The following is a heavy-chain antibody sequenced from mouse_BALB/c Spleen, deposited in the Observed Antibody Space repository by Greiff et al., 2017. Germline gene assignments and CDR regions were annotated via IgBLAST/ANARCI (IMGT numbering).Heavy chain of an antibody. D-gene: IGHD1-1*01. V-gene: IGHV1-63*02. J-gene: IGHJ2*01. CDR2: IYPGGGYT. CDR1: GYTFTNYW. CDR3: ERNWYGSSYFDY. Sequence: VKLMESGAELVRPGTSVKMSCKAAGYTFTNYWIGWVKQRPGHGLEWIGDIYPGGGYTNYNEKFKGKATLTADTSSSTAYMQLSSLTSEDSAIYYCERNWYGSSYFDYWGQGTTLTVSS.